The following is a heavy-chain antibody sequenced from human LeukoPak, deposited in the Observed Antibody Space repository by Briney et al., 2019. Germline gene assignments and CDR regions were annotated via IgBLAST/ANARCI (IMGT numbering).Heavy chain of an antibody. Sequence: SETLSLTCTVSGGSISSYYWSWIRQPPGKGLEWLGYIYYSGSTNYNPSLKSRVTISVDTSKNQFSLKLSSVTAADTAVYYCAREGGGTMYYDSSGYFDYWGQGTLVTVSS. CDR3: AREGGGTMYYDSSGYFDY. D-gene: IGHD3-22*01. CDR1: GGSISSYY. V-gene: IGHV4-59*01. J-gene: IGHJ4*02. CDR2: IYYSGST.